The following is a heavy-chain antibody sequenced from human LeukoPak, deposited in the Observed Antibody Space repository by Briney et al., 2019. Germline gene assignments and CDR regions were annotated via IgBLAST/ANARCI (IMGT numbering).Heavy chain of an antibody. CDR3: ARGALGSGYYELDY. D-gene: IGHD3-3*01. CDR2: IYYSGST. J-gene: IGHJ4*02. CDR1: GGSISSYY. Sequence: PSETLSLTCTVSGGSISSYYWSWIRQPPGKGLEWIGYIYYSGSTNYNPSLKSRVTISVDTSKNQFSLKLSSVTAADTAVYYCARGALGSGYYELDYWGQGTLVTVSS. V-gene: IGHV4-59*01.